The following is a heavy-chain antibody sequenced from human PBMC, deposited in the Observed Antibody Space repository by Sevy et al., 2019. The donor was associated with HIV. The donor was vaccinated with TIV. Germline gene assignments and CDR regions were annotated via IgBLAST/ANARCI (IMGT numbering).Heavy chain of an antibody. CDR1: GGSISSGGYY. D-gene: IGHD2-2*03. CDR3: ARAGGGYCSSTSCSNTHDY. J-gene: IGHJ4*02. Sequence: SETLSLTCTVSGGSISSGGYYWSWIRQHPGKGLEWIGYIYYSGSTYYNPSLKSRVTISVDTSKNQFSLKLSSVTAADTAVYYCARAGGGYCSSTSCSNTHDYWGQGTLVTVSS. CDR2: IYYSGST. V-gene: IGHV4-31*03.